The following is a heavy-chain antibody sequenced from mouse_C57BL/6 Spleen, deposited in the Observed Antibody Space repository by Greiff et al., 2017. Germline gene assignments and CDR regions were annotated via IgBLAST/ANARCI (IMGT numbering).Heavy chain of an antibody. V-gene: IGHV14-4*01. CDR3: TTMGGGYFYAMDY. Sequence: EVQLQQSGAELVRPGASVKLSCTASGFNIKDDYMHWVKQRPEQGLEWIGWIDPENGDTEYASKFQGKATITADTSSNTAYLQLSSLTSEDTAVYYCTTMGGGYFYAMDYWGQGTSVTVSS. CDR1: GFNIKDDY. D-gene: IGHD2-3*01. J-gene: IGHJ4*01. CDR2: IDPENGDT.